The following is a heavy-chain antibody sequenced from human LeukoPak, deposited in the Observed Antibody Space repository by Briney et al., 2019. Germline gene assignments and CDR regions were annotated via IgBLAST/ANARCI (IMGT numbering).Heavy chain of an antibody. Sequence: NASETLSLTCTVSGVSVSGGNYFWSLIGQPPGKGLEWIGNFYDSGSTWYNPSLKSRVTISGDTSKNQFSLKLTSVTAADTAVYYCARHSRPGYGDYENAFDIWGQGTMSPSPQ. CDR2: FYDSGST. D-gene: IGHD5-12*01. J-gene: IGHJ3*02. CDR1: GVSVSGGNYF. V-gene: IGHV4-39*01. CDR3: ARHSRPGYGDYENAFDI.